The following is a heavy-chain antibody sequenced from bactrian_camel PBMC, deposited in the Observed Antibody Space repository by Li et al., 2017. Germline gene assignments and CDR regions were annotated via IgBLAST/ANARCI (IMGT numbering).Heavy chain of an antibody. D-gene: IGHD3*01. CDR2: IASGGTT. CDR1: GYIAC. Sequence: HVQLVESGGGSVQAGGSLRLFCVASGYIACMAWFRQVPGKKREGVAVIASGGTTTHAGSVKGRFTISQDSYANTAFLQMTGLKPEDSGLYVCASGTSFHVPLRARYYNYWGHGTQVTVSS. CDR3: ASGTSFHVPLRARYYNY. J-gene: IGHJ4*01. V-gene: IGHV3S53*01.